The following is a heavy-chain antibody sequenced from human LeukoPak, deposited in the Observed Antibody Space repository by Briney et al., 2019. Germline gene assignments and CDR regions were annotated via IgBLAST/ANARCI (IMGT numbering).Heavy chain of an antibody. CDR2: IQSKTDGGTT. CDR3: TTWSSQFDY. J-gene: IGHJ4*02. CDR1: GFTFSDAW. V-gene: IGHV3-15*01. Sequence: GGSLRLSCAASGFTFSDAWMTWVRQAPGKGLECVGFIQSKTDGGTTDSAAPVRGRFTVSRDDSKNTLYLQMNSLKTEDTAVYYCTTWSSQFDYWGQGTLVTVSS. D-gene: IGHD6-6*01.